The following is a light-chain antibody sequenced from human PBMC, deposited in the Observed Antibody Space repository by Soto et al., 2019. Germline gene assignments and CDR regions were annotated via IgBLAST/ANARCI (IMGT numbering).Light chain of an antibody. J-gene: IGLJ1*01. CDR2: DVS. CDR1: ASDVGGYSY. V-gene: IGLV2-11*01. CDR3: CSYAGSYTFV. Sequence: QSALTQPRSVSGSPGQSVTIPCTGTASDVGGYSYVSWYQQHPGKVPKLIIYDVSKWPSGVPDRFSGSKSGNTASLTISGLQAEDEGDYYCCSYAGSYTFVFGTGTKVTVL.